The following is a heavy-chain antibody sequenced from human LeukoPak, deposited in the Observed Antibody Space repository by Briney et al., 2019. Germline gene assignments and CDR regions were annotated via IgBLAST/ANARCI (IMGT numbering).Heavy chain of an antibody. J-gene: IGHJ6*03. CDR1: GFTFSSYW. Sequence: GGSLRLSCAASGFTFSSYWMSWVRQVPGKGLEWVANIKQDGSEKYYVDSVKGRFTISRDNAKNSLYLQVNSLRAEDTAVYFCARGERSDWYISGHYYMDVWGKGTKVTVSS. D-gene: IGHD6-13*01. CDR2: IKQDGSEK. CDR3: ARGERSDWYISGHYYMDV. V-gene: IGHV3-7*01.